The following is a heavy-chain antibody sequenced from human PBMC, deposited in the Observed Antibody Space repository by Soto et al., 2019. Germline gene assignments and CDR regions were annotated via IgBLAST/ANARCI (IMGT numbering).Heavy chain of an antibody. CDR1: GFTFSNAW. CDR2: IKRKADGGTT. D-gene: IGHD3-10*01. CDR3: TTLGALDY. Sequence: EVQLVESGGGLVKPGGSLRLSCAASGFTFSNAWMSWVRQAPGKGLEWVGRIKRKADGGTTDYAAPVKGRFTISRDDSKTMLYLQLNSLKTEDTAVYYCTTLGALDYWGQGTLVTVSS. V-gene: IGHV3-15*01. J-gene: IGHJ4*02.